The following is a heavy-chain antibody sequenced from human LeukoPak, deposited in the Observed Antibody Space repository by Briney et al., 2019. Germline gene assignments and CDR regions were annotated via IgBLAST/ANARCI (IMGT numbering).Heavy chain of an antibody. J-gene: IGHJ4*02. CDR1: GFTFDDYA. Sequence: GGSLRLSWVASGFTFDDYAMHWVRQAPVEVLEWVSCISCNSWRIGHADSVTGRFNISRANAKTSLYLQMNSLRAEDMALSYCAKGSYGSGSYLDYWGQETLVTVSS. CDR2: ISCNSWRI. D-gene: IGHD3-10*01. V-gene: IGHV3-9*03. CDR3: AKGSYGSGSYLDY.